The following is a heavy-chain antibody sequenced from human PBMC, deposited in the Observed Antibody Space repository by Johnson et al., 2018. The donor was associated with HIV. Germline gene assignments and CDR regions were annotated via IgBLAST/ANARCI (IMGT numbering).Heavy chain of an antibody. J-gene: IGHJ3*02. Sequence: QVQLVESGGGVVQPGRSLRLSCRASGFTFSSHGMHWVRQAPGKGLEWVAFIWYDGSNKYYEDSVKGRFTISKDNAKNALYLQMDSLRVDDTAVYYCAREGIGGGAFDIWGQGTMVTVSS. V-gene: IGHV3-33*01. CDR2: IWYDGSNK. CDR3: AREGIGGGAFDI. CDR1: GFTFSSHG.